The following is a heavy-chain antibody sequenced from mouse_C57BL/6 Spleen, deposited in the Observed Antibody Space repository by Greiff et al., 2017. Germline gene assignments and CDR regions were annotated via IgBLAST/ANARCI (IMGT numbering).Heavy chain of an antibody. D-gene: IGHD2-4*01. CDR3: ARRGIYYDYDGFDY. Sequence: QVHVKQSGAELVRPGASVKLSCKASGYTFTDYYINWVKQRPGQGLEWIARIYPGSGNTYYNEKFKGKATLTAEKSSSTAYMQLSSLTSEDSAVYFCARRGIYYDYDGFDYWGQGTTLTVSS. CDR1: GYTFTDYY. V-gene: IGHV1-76*01. J-gene: IGHJ2*01. CDR2: IYPGSGNT.